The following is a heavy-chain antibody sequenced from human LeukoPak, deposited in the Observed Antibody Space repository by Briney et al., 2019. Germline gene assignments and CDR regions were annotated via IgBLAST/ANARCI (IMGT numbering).Heavy chain of an antibody. D-gene: IGHD6-6*01. Sequence: SGGSLRLSCAASGFTFSSYSMNWVRQAPGKGLEWVSSISSSSSYIYYADSVKGRFTISRDNAKNSLYLQMNSLRAEDTAVYYYARETAAARLAYYYYGMDVWGQGTTVTVSS. V-gene: IGHV3-21*01. CDR2: ISSSSSYI. CDR1: GFTFSSYS. CDR3: ARETAAARLAYYYYGMDV. J-gene: IGHJ6*02.